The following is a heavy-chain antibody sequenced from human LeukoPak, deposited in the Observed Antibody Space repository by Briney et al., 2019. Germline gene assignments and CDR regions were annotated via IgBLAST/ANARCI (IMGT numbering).Heavy chain of an antibody. CDR1: GLTFNSYW. D-gene: IGHD2-2*01. J-gene: IGHJ5*02. CDR2: INGDASNT. V-gene: IGHV3-74*03. Sequence: PGGSLRLSCAASGLTFNSYWMHWVRQVAGKGLVWVARINGDASNTTYADSVKGRFTISRDNAKNTLYLQMNSLRVDDTAAYYCARAMPHDNWFDPWGQGSLVTVSS. CDR3: ARAMPHDNWFDP.